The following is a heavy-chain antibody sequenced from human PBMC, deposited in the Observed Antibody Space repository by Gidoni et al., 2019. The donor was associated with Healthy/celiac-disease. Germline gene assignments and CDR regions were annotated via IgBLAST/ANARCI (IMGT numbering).Heavy chain of an antibody. V-gene: IGHV4-59*01. CDR2: IYYSGST. J-gene: IGHJ5*02. CDR1: GGSSRSYY. CDR3: ARLNIVVVPAATKTRGNWFDP. D-gene: IGHD2-2*01. Sequence: QVQLQESGPGLVKPSETLSLTCTVSGGSSRSYYLSWIRQPPGKGLEWIGYIYYSGSTNSNPSLKSRVTISVDTSKNQFSLKLSSVTAADTAVYYCARLNIVVVPAATKTRGNWFDPWGQGTLVTVSS.